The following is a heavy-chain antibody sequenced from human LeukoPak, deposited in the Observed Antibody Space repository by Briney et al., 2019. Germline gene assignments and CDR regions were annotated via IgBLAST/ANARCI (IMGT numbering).Heavy chain of an antibody. D-gene: IGHD6-6*01. Sequence: SVKVSCKASGGTFSSYAISWVRQAPGRGLEWMGGIIPIFGTANYAQKFQGRVTITADESTSTAYMELSSLRSEDTAVYYCAREDQYSSSPGPNWYFDLWGRGTLVTVSS. CDR3: AREDQYSSSPGPNWYFDL. CDR1: GGTFSSYA. V-gene: IGHV1-69*13. J-gene: IGHJ2*01. CDR2: IIPIFGTA.